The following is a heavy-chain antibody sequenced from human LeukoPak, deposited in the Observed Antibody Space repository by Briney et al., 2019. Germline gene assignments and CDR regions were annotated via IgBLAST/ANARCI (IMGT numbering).Heavy chain of an antibody. V-gene: IGHV4-59*08. D-gene: IGHD2-21*01. Sequence: SETLSLTCTVSGGPISSYYWSWIRQPPGRGLEWIGYIYYSGSTNYNPSLKSRVTISVDTSKNQFSLKLSSVTAADTAVYYCARRDLFYWYFDLWSRGTLVTVSS. CDR2: IYYSGST. CDR3: ARRDLFYWYFDL. J-gene: IGHJ2*01. CDR1: GGPISSYY.